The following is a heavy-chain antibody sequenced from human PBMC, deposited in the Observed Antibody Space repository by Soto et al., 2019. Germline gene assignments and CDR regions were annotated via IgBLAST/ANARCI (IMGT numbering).Heavy chain of an antibody. CDR1: GFTFRSSW. Sequence: QTGGSLRLSCAASGFTFRSSWMSWVRLRPGNGLEWVANIKYDGSEIYYVDSVKGRFTISRDNAKNTLHLQMSSLRVEDTAVYYCVNSYAARGWYEGSDYWGRGTVVTVSS. J-gene: IGHJ4*02. CDR3: VNSYAARGWYEGSDY. CDR2: IKYDGSEI. D-gene: IGHD6-19*01. V-gene: IGHV3-7*03.